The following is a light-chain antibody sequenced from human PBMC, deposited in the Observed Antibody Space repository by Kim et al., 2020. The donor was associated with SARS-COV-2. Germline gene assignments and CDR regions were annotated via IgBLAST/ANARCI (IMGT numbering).Light chain of an antibody. J-gene: IGKJ4*01. CDR1: QYVNHY. V-gene: IGKV1-16*02. CDR3: QQYKSYPRT. CDR2: GTS. Sequence: ASVGDTVTITCRASQYVNHYLAWFQQKPGKAPKSLIYGTSNLRGGVPSKFSGSGSATDFTLTISSLQPEDFATYYCQQYKSYPRTFGGGTKLEI.